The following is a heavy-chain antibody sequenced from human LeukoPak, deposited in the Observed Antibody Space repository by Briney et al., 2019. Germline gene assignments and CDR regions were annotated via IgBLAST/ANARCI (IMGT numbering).Heavy chain of an antibody. D-gene: IGHD6-13*01. CDR2: IRSRAYGWAT. V-gene: IGHV3-49*04. J-gene: IGHJ6*02. Sequence: GGSLRLSCTASGFTFGDYAMSWVRQAPGNGLEWVGFIRSRAYGWATEYAASVKGRYTISRDDSKSIAYLQMSSLKTEDTAVYYCTREPPDSSSWYGYHYYYGMDVWGQGTTVTVSS. CDR3: TREPPDSSSWYGYHYYYGMDV. CDR1: GFTFGDYA.